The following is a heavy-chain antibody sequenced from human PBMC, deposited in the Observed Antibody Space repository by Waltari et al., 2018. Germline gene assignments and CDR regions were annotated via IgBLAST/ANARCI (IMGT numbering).Heavy chain of an antibody. D-gene: IGHD2-15*01. CDR2: IYSGGST. Sequence: VQLVQSGAEVKKPGSSVKVSCKASGGTFSSYAISWVRQAPGKGLEWVSVIYSGGSTYYADSVKGRFTISRDNSKNTLYLQMNSLRAEDTAVYYCARDLCSGGSCYSGAYFDYWGQGTLVTVSS. CDR1: GGTFSSYA. CDR3: ARDLCSGGSCYSGAYFDY. J-gene: IGHJ4*02. V-gene: IGHV3-53*01.